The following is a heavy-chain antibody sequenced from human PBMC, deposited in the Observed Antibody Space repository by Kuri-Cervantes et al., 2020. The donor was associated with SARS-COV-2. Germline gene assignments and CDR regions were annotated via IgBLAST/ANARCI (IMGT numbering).Heavy chain of an antibody. CDR1: GFTFANYY. CDR2: IKFDGSDE. Sequence: GESLKISCAASGFTFANYYMSWVRQSPGKGLEWVANIKFDGSDEYYVDSVRGRFTISRDNAKNSLFLQLNSLTAADTAVYYCARSYGVRYVPFDHWGPGTLVTVSS. D-gene: IGHD4-17*01. CDR3: ARSYGVRYVPFDH. J-gene: IGHJ4*02. V-gene: IGHV3-7*05.